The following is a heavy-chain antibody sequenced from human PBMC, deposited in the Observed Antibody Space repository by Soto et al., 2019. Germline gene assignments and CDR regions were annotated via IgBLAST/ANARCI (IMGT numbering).Heavy chain of an antibody. J-gene: IGHJ4*02. Sequence: ASVKVSCKTSGYTFTHFDIHWVRQATGQGLEWVGWMNPDSGNSGFTQRFQGRVSMTGNASMSTAYMEIHSLTSADTAIYYCARAYHLVPKFWGQGTLVTVS. CDR3: ARAYHLVPKF. CDR2: MNPDSGNS. D-gene: IGHD2-15*01. V-gene: IGHV1-8*01. CDR1: GYTFTHFD.